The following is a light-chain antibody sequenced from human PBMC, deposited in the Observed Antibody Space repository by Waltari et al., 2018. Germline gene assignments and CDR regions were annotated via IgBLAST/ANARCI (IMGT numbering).Light chain of an antibody. CDR3: MQGTHWPLT. V-gene: IGKV2-30*02. Sequence: DVVMTQSPLSLPVTLGPPASFSCKSIQSLVHSDGHTYLAWFQQSPGQSPRRLIYKVSNRESGVPDRFSASGSGTDFTLKISRVEAEDVGVYYCMQGTHWPLTFGGGTKVEIK. CDR1: QSLVHSDGHTY. J-gene: IGKJ4*01. CDR2: KVS.